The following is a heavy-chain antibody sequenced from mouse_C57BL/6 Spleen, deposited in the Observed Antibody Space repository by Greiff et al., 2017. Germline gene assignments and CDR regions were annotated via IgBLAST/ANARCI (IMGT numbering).Heavy chain of an antibody. CDR1: GYTFTDSN. CDR2: INPNNGGT. J-gene: IGHJ3*01. D-gene: IGHD4-1*01. Sequence: VHVKQSGPELVKPGASVKMSCKASGYTFTDSNMHWVKQSHGKSLEWIGYINPNNGGTSSNQPFKGKATLTVNKSSSTAYMELRSLTSEDSAVYYCASPLLGPWCAYWGEETLVTVSA. V-gene: IGHV1-22*01. CDR3: ASPLLGPWCAY.